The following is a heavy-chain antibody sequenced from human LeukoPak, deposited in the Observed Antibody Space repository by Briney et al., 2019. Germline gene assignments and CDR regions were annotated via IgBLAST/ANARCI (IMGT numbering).Heavy chain of an antibody. CDR3: ARVSGYSSGATFDY. J-gene: IGHJ4*02. CDR2: IYTSGST. D-gene: IGHD6-19*01. Sequence: PSETLSLTCTVSGGSISSGSYYWSWIRQPAGMGLEWIVRIYTSGSTNYNPSLKSRVTISVGTSKNQFSLKLSSVTAADTAVYYCARVSGYSSGATFDYWGQGTLVTVSS. V-gene: IGHV4-61*02. CDR1: GGSISSGSYY.